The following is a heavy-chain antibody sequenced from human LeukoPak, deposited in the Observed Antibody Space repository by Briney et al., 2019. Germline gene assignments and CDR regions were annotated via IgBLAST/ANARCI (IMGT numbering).Heavy chain of an antibody. D-gene: IGHD6-13*01. Sequence: GGSLRLSCAASEFTFSSYWMNWVRQAPGKGLEWVANIKEDGSEKYYVDSVKGRFTISRDNAKNSLYLQMNSLRAEDTAVYYCARGEQQLVPDYWGQGTLVTVSS. CDR3: ARGEQQLVPDY. CDR1: EFTFSSYW. CDR2: IKEDGSEK. J-gene: IGHJ4*02. V-gene: IGHV3-7*01.